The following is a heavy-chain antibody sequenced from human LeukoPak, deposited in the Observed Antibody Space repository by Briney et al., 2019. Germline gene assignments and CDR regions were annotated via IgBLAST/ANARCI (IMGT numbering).Heavy chain of an antibody. CDR2: ISSSSSYI. CDR1: GFTFSSYS. J-gene: IGHJ1*01. D-gene: IGHD6-13*01. Sequence: GGSLRLSCAASGFTFSSYSMNWVRQAPGKGLEWVSSISSSSSYIYYADSVKGRFTISRDNAKNSLYLQMNSLRAEDTAVYYCATIAAAGNFQHWGQGTLVTVSS. CDR3: ATIAAAGNFQH. V-gene: IGHV3-21*04.